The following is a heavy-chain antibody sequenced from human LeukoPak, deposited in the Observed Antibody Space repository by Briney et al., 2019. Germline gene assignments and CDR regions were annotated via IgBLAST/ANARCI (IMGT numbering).Heavy chain of an antibody. V-gene: IGHV1-18*01. CDR1: GYTFTSYG. D-gene: IGHD3-16*02. Sequence: ASAKVSCKASGYTFTSYGISWVRQAPGQGLEWMGWISAYNGNTNYAQKLQGRVTMTTDTSTSTAYMELRSLRSDDTAVYYCARVMITFGGVIVTRGFEENWFDPWGQGTLVTVSS. CDR2: ISAYNGNT. J-gene: IGHJ5*02. CDR3: ARVMITFGGVIVTRGFEENWFDP.